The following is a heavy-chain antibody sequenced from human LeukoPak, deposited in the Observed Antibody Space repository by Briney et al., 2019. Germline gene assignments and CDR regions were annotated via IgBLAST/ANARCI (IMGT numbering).Heavy chain of an antibody. J-gene: IGHJ6*02. CDR3: ASRSYGMDV. Sequence: PSETLSLTCAVYGGSFSGYYWSWIRQTPGKGLEWIGEINHSGSTNYNPSLKSRVTISVDTSKNQFSLKLSSVTAADTAVYYCASRSYGMDVWGQGTTVTVSS. CDR1: GGSFSGYY. V-gene: IGHV4-34*01. CDR2: INHSGST.